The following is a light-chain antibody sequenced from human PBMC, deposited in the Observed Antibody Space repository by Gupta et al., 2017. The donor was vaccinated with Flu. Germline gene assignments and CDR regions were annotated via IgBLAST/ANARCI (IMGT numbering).Light chain of an antibody. CDR2: DTS. J-gene: IGKJ4*01. V-gene: IGKV3-11*01. CDR1: QSVRRE. CDR3: QQRAEWPLT. Sequence: PVTLSLSPGGRATLSCRASQSVRRELAWYQQKPGQAPRLVIYDTSNTATGFPARFSGSGSETDFTLTISSLEFGDSAVYYCQQRAEWPLTFGGGTKVEI.